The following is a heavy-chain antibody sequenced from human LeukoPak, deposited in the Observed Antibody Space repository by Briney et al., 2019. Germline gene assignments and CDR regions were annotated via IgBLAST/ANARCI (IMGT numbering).Heavy chain of an antibody. CDR2: IYYSGST. J-gene: IGHJ3*02. CDR3: GRGGGSYGDGHVLDI. D-gene: IGHD3-16*01. Sequence: SETLSLTCTVSGGSISSSSYYWGWIRQPPGKGLEWIGSIYYSGSTYYNPSLKSRVTISVDTSKNQFSLKLSSVTAADTAVYYWGRGGGSYGDGHVLDIGAKGTMVPFFS. V-gene: IGHV4-39*01. CDR1: GGSISSSSYY.